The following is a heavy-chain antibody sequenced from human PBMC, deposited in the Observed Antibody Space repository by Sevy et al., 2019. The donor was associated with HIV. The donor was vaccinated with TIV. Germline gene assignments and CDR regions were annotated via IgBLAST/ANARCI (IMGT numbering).Heavy chain of an antibody. J-gene: IGHJ6*02. D-gene: IGHD4-4*01. CDR2: IWYDGINE. V-gene: IGHV3-33*01. CDR3: ARETVTTLYYYYYGMDV. CDR1: GFTFSSYG. Sequence: GGSLRLSCAASGFTFSSYGMHWVRQAPGKGLEWVAVIWYDGINEYYADSVKGRFTISRDNSKNTLYLQMNSLRAEDTAVYYCARETVTTLYYYYYGMDVWGQGTTVTVSS.